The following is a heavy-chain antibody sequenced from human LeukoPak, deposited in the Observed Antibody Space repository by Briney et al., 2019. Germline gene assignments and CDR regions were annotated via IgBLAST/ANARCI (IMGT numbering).Heavy chain of an antibody. CDR2: ISTNSSTI. CDR3: ARDDPGDYEGHDAFDI. D-gene: IGHD4-17*01. CDR1: GFTFSSYA. V-gene: IGHV3-48*04. Sequence: GGSLRLSCAASGFTFSSYAMSWVRQAPGKGLEWVSYISTNSSTIYYADSVKGRFTISRDNAKNSLYLQMNSLRAEDTAVYYCARDDPGDYEGHDAFDIWGQGTMVTVSS. J-gene: IGHJ3*02.